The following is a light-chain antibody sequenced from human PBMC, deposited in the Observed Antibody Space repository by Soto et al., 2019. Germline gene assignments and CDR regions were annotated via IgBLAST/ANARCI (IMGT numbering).Light chain of an antibody. J-gene: IGKJ1*01. CDR2: AVS. Sequence: EIVLTQSPGTLTLSPGESAALSCRASQTISNNYLVWYRQKPGQAPRLLIYAVSSRAAGIPDRFSGSGSGTSFPLPIARLEPEDSAVYYCQQHSNSPWTFGQGTRVEI. CDR1: QTISNNY. V-gene: IGKV3-20*01. CDR3: QQHSNSPWT.